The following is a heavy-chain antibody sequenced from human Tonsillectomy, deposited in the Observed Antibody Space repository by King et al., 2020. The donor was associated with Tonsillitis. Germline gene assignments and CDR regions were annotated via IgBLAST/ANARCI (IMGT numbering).Heavy chain of an antibody. CDR1: GFTFSNYA. CDR2: ISYDGSNK. Sequence: VQLVESGGGVVQPERSLRLSCAASGFTFSNYAMHWVRQAPGKGLEWVAVISYDGSNKYYADSVEGRFTISRDISKNTLYLQMNSLRAEDTAVYYCARDRSGGCSSTSCRTWYAAFDIWGQGTMVTVSS. D-gene: IGHD2-2*01. V-gene: IGHV3-30*04. J-gene: IGHJ3*02. CDR3: ARDRSGGCSSTSCRTWYAAFDI.